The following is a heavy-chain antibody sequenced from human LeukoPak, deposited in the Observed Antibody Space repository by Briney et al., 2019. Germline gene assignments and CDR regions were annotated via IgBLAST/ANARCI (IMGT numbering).Heavy chain of an antibody. CDR1: GFTFSSYA. Sequence: GGSLRLSCAASGFTFSSYAMSWVRQAPGKGREWVSAISGSGGSTYYADSVKGRFTISRDNSKNTLYLQMNSLRAEDTAVYYCAKDTLIVVVPAAQFDPWGQGTLVTVSS. D-gene: IGHD2-2*01. J-gene: IGHJ5*02. CDR2: ISGSGGST. V-gene: IGHV3-23*01. CDR3: AKDTLIVVVPAAQFDP.